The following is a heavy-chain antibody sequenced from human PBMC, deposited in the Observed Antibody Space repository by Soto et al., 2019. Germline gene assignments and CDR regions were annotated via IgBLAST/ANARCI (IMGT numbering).Heavy chain of an antibody. CDR3: ATVGGLLVGVY. CDR1: GFTFSSYG. CDR2: ISYDGSNK. D-gene: IGHD3-22*01. J-gene: IGHJ4*02. V-gene: IGHV3-30*03. Sequence: QVQLVESGGGVVQPGRSLRLSCAASGFTFSSYGMHWVRQAPGKGLEWVAVISYDGSNKYYADSVKGRFTISRDNSKNTLYLQMNSLRAEDTAVYYCATVGGLLVGVYWGQGTLVTVSS.